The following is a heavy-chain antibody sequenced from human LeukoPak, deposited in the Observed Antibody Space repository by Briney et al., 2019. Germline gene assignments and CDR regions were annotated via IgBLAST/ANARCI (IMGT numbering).Heavy chain of an antibody. V-gene: IGHV3-7*03. J-gene: IGHJ4*02. CDR3: ARARYCSGGNCYPDY. Sequence: PGGSLRLSCAASGFTFSTYWMSWVRQAPGKGLEWVANIKQDGSEKYYVDSVKGRFTISRDNAKNSLYLQMNSLRAEDTAVYYCARARYCSGGNCYPDYWGQGTLVTVSS. D-gene: IGHD2-15*01. CDR1: GFTFSTYW. CDR2: IKQDGSEK.